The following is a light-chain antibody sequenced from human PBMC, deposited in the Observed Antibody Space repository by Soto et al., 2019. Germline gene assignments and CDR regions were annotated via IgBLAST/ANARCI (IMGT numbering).Light chain of an antibody. Sequence: EIVLKQSPATLSLSPGNRATLSCRASQSVSSYLAWYQQKPGQPPRLLIYDASNRASGVPAKFSGSGSGTDFTLTISDLEPADFGLYYCQQRLNWPPNFGQGTKVEIK. CDR2: DAS. J-gene: IGKJ1*01. V-gene: IGKV3-11*01. CDR3: QQRLNWPPN. CDR1: QSVSSY.